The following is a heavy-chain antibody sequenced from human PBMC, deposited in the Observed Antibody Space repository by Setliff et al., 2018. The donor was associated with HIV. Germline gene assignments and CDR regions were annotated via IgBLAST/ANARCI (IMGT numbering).Heavy chain of an antibody. D-gene: IGHD6-25*01. Sequence: PGGSLRLSCAASGFTFSTYWMHWVRQAPGKGLEWVSYISLDTRPIYYADSVRGRFTVSRDNAGASLFLQMNSLRAEDTAIYYCVRDTTSGWMLTSWGQGTLVTVS. J-gene: IGHJ4*02. CDR2: ISLDTRPI. CDR3: VRDTTSGWMLTS. CDR1: GFTFSTYW. V-gene: IGHV3-48*04.